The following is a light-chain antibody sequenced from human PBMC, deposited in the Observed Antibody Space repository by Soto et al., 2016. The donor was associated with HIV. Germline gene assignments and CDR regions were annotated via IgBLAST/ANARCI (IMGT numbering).Light chain of an antibody. CDR1: NIGSKS. V-gene: IGLV3-21*03. CDR3: QVWDSSTNHVI. Sequence: SYELTQSPSVSVAPGKTARIACGGNNIGSKSVHWYQQKPGQAPVLVVYDGSDRPSGIPERFSGSNSGNSATLTISRVEAGDEADYFCQVWDSSTNHVIFGGGTKLTVL. J-gene: IGLJ2*01. CDR2: DGS.